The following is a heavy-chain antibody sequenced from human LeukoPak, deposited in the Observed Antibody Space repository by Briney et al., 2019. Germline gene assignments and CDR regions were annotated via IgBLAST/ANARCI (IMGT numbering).Heavy chain of an antibody. CDR2: INPNSGGT. Sequence: ASVKVSCKASGYTFTGYYMHWVRQAPGQGLEWMGWINPNSGGTNYAQKFQGRVTMNRDTSISTAYLELSRLRSDDTAVYYCAKERGVGSSEGRYDYWGQGTLVTVSS. J-gene: IGHJ4*02. V-gene: IGHV1-2*02. D-gene: IGHD1-26*01. CDR3: AKERGVGSSEGRYDY. CDR1: GYTFTGYY.